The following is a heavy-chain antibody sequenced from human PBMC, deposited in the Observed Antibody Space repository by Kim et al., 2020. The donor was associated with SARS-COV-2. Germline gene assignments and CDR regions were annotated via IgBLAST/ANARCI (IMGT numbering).Heavy chain of an antibody. CDR3: AKDRAVVAPNWFDP. D-gene: IGHD2-15*01. Sequence: AASVKGRFTISRDNSKNTLYLQMNSLRAEDTAVYYCAKDRAVVAPNWFDPWGQGTLVTVSS. J-gene: IGHJ5*02. V-gene: IGHV3-23*01.